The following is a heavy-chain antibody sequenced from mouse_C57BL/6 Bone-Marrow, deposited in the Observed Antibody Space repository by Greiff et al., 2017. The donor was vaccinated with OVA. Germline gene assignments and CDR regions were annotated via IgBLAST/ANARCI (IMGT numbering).Heavy chain of an antibody. J-gene: IGHJ3*01. CDR1: GYSFTGYY. D-gene: IGHD2-2*01. V-gene: IGHV1-42*01. CDR3: ARRLYGYGFAY. Sequence: VQLQQSGPELVKPGASVKISCKASGYSFTGYYMNWVKQSPEKSLEWIGEINPSTGGTTYNQKFKAKATLTVDKSSSTAYMQLKSLTSEDSAVYYCARRLYGYGFAYWGQGTLVTVSA. CDR2: INPSTGGT.